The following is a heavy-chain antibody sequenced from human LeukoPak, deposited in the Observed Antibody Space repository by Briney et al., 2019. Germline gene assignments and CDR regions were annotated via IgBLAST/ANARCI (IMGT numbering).Heavy chain of an antibody. Sequence: PGASVKVSCKASGYTFTSYAMHWVRQAPGQRLEWMGWINAGNGNTKYSQKFQGRVTITRDTSASTAYMELSSLRSEDTAVYYCARCPRYCSGGSCSILVYYGDYWGQGTLVTVSS. CDR3: ARCPRYCSGGSCSILVYYGDY. J-gene: IGHJ4*02. V-gene: IGHV1-3*01. D-gene: IGHD2-15*01. CDR1: GYTFTSYA. CDR2: INAGNGNT.